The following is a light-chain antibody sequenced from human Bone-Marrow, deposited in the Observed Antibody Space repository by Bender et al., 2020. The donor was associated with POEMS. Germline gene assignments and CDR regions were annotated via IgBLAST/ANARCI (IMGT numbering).Light chain of an antibody. CDR2: EVT. CDR1: SSDIGSYDF. V-gene: IGLV2-14*01. J-gene: IGLJ2*01. Sequence: QSALTQPASVSGSPGQSITIPCSGSSSDIGSYDFVSWFQQHPGKAPKLIIYEVTNRPSGISHRFSGSKSDNTASLTISGLQAEDEADYFCSSYTTSDSLVFGGGTTVTVL. CDR3: SSYTTSDSLV.